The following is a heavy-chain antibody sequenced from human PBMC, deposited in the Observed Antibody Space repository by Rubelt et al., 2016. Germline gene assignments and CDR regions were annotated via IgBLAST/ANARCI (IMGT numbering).Heavy chain of an antibody. CDR2: ISSSSSTI. Sequence: LVESGGGLVQPGGSLRLSCAASGSTFSSCAMSWVRQAPGKGLEWVSYISSSSSTIYYADSVKGRFTISRDNAKNSLYLQMNSLRAEDTAVYYCARVGRLTDDPWGQGTLVTVSS. CDR3: ARVGRLTDDP. CDR1: GSTFSSCA. J-gene: IGHJ5*02. V-gene: IGHV3-48*04. D-gene: IGHD3-9*01.